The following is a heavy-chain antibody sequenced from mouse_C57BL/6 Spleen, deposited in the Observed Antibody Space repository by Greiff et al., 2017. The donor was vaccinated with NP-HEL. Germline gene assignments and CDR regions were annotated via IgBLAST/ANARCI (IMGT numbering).Heavy chain of an antibody. V-gene: IGHV2-9*01. CDR1: GFSLTSYG. J-gene: IGHJ1*03. CDR2: IGGGGNT. D-gene: IGHD6-1*01. CDR3: GKRSPYWYFDV. Sequence: VKLMESGPGLVAPSQTLTITCTVSGFSLTSYGVDWVRQPPGKGLEWLGVIGGGGNTTYNSALMSRLSNSKYNSKSKVFLKMNSLQTDDTAMYYCGKRSPYWYFDVWGTGTTVTVSS.